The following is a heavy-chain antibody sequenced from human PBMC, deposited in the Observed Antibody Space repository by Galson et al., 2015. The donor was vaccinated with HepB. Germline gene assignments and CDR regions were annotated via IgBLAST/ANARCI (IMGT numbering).Heavy chain of an antibody. D-gene: IGHD3-3*01. CDR1: GYTFTSYG. J-gene: IGHJ6*03. CDR3: AGSGYDFWSVRYYYMDV. CDR2: ISAYNGNT. V-gene: IGHV1-18*01. Sequence: SVKVSCKASGYTFTSYGISWVRQAPGQGLEWIGWISAYNGNTNYAQKLQGGVTMTTDTSTSTAYMELRSLRSDDTAVYYCAGSGYDFWSVRYYYMDVWGKGTTVTVSS.